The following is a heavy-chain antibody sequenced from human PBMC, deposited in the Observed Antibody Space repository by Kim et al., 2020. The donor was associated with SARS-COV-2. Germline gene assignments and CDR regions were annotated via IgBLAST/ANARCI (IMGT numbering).Heavy chain of an antibody. Sequence: SQTLSLTCAISGDKISGTSSSWSWIRQSPSRGLEWLGRTYYRSKWYNDYAPSVRGRITVSPDTSKNEISLQLKSVTPDDTGVYYCARDRDKLWFVGYGMDVWGQGTAVTVSS. V-gene: IGHV6-1*01. CDR2: TYYRSKWYN. D-gene: IGHD3-10*01. J-gene: IGHJ6*02. CDR3: ARDRDKLWFVGYGMDV. CDR1: GDKISGTSSS.